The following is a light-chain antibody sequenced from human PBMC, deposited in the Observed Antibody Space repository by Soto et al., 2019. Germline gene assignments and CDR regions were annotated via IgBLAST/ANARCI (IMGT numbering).Light chain of an antibody. Sequence: DIQMTQSPSTLSASVGDRVTITCRASQSISTWLAWYQQKPGKAPKLLIYDASSLKSGVPPRFSASGSGTEFTLTISSLQPDDFAPYSCQQYNSYSWTFGQGTKVEI. J-gene: IGKJ1*01. CDR2: DAS. V-gene: IGKV1-5*01. CDR3: QQYNSYSWT. CDR1: QSISTW.